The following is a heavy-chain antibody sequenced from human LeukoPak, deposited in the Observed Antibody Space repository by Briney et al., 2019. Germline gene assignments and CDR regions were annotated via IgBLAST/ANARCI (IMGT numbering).Heavy chain of an antibody. CDR3: ASYYYGFDP. CDR1: GGSVTDY. D-gene: IGHD3-10*01. V-gene: IGHV4-59*02. Sequence: PSETLSLTCTVSGGSVTDYWSWIRQSPGKGLEWIGYIYYTGTSYNPSLKSRVTISVDTSKNQFSLKLSSVTAADTAVYYCASYYYGFDPWGQGTLVTVSS. J-gene: IGHJ5*02. CDR2: IYYTGT.